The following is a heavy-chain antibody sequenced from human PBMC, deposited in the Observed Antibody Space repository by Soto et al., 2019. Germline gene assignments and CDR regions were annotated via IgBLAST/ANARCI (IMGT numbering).Heavy chain of an antibody. CDR2: IYSGGST. CDR3: ARGADCSSTSCSAINYYYYYMDV. J-gene: IGHJ6*03. Sequence: GGSLRLSCAASGFTVSSNYMSWVRQAPGKGLEWVSVIYSGGSTYYADSVKGRFTISRDNSKNTLYLQMNSLRADDTAVYYCARGADCSSTSCSAINYYYYYMDVWGKGTTVTVSS. V-gene: IGHV3-66*01. CDR1: GFTVSSNY. D-gene: IGHD2-2*01.